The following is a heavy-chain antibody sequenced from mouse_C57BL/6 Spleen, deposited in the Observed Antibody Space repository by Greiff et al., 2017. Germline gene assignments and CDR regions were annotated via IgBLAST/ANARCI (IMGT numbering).Heavy chain of an antibody. CDR3: ASTYYGSSYEDY. V-gene: IGHV1-55*01. CDR2: IYPGSGST. CDR1: GYTFTSYW. D-gene: IGHD1-1*01. Sequence: QVQLQQPGAELVKPGASVKMSCKASGYTFTSYWITWVKQRPGQGLEWIGEIYPGSGSTNYNEKFKSKATLTVDTSSSTAYMQLSSLTSEDSAVNCCASTYYGSSYEDYWGQGTTLTVSS. J-gene: IGHJ2*01.